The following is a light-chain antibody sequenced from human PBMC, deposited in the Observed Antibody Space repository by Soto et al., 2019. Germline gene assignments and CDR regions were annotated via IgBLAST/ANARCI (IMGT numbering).Light chain of an antibody. CDR2: GNS. CDR1: SSNIGAGYD. Sequence: QSVLTQPPSVSGAPGQRGTISCTGSSSNIGAGYDVHWYQQLPGTAPKLLIYGNSNRPSGVPDRFSGSKSGTSASLAITGLQAEDEADYYCQSYDSSLALYVFGTGTKLTV. V-gene: IGLV1-40*01. CDR3: QSYDSSLALYV. J-gene: IGLJ1*01.